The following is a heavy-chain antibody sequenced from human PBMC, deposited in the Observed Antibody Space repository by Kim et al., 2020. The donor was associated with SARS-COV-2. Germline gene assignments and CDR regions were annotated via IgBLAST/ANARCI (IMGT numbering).Heavy chain of an antibody. Sequence: SETLSLTCTVSGGSISSSSYYWGWIRQPPGKGLEWIGSIYYSGSTYYNPSLKSRVTISVDTSKNQFSLKLSSVTAADTAVYYCARHDPSSYAFDIWGQGKMVTVSS. CDR2: IYYSGST. J-gene: IGHJ3*02. CDR3: ARHDPSSYAFDI. CDR1: GGSISSSSYY. V-gene: IGHV4-39*01.